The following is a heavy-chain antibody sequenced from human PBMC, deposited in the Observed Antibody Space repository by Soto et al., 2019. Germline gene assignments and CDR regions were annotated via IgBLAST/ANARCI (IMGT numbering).Heavy chain of an antibody. CDR1: GYTFCRYA. J-gene: IGHJ6*04. CDR3: ASGLMDV. D-gene: IGHD4-17*01. V-gene: IGHV3-21*01. Sequence: PGGSPRISCAASGYTFCRYAMTWVRQAPGKGLEWVSSISSMSNYIYYTDSVKGRFTTSRDNTKNSVYLQMSSLRAEDTAVYFSASGLMDVWGKGTTVTVSS. CDR2: ISSMSNYI.